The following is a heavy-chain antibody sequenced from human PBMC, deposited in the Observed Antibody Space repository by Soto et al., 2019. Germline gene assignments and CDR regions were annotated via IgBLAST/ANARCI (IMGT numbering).Heavy chain of an antibody. Sequence: SETLSLTCTVSGGSISSSSYYWGWIRQPPGKGLEWIGNIYYSGSTYYNPSLKSRVTISVDTSKNQFSLKLSSVTAADTAVYYCARGFYQPEGGAGEYYYYYYYMDVWGKGTTVTVSS. CDR1: GGSISSSSYY. J-gene: IGHJ6*03. CDR3: ARGFYQPEGGAGEYYYYYYYMDV. CDR2: IYYSGST. V-gene: IGHV4-39*07. D-gene: IGHD7-27*01.